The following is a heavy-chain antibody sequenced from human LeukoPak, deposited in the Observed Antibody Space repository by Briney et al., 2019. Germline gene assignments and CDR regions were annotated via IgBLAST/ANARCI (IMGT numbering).Heavy chain of an antibody. CDR3: ARAYSSNWYDAFDR. J-gene: IGHJ3*01. Sequence: GGSLRLSCAASGFIFSDYWMSWVRQAPGKGLEWVANIKEDGSEKYYVDSVKGRFTISRDNAKNSLYLQMNRLRAEDTAIYYCARAYSSNWYDAFDRWGQGTMVTVSS. V-gene: IGHV3-7*01. D-gene: IGHD6-13*01. CDR2: IKEDGSEK. CDR1: GFIFSDYW.